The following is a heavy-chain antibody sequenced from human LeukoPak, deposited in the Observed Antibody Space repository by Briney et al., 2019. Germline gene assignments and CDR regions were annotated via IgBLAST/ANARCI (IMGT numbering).Heavy chain of an antibody. CDR1: GFTFSSYG. D-gene: IGHD3-9*01. CDR2: VRYDGSNK. CDR3: AKDMDYDILTGYSALDC. Sequence: GGSLRLSCAASGFTFSSYGMHWVRQAPGKGLEWVAFVRYDGSNKYYADSVKGRYTISRDNSKNTLYLQMNSLRAEDTAVYYCAKDMDYDILTGYSALDCWGQGTLVTVSS. J-gene: IGHJ4*02. V-gene: IGHV3-30*02.